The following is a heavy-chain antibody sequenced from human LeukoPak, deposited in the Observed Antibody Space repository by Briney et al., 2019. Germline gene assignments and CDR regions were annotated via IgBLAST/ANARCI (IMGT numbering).Heavy chain of an antibody. CDR2: INPNSGGT. Sequence: EASVRVSCKASGYTFTGYYIHWVRQAPGQGLEWVGRINPNSGGTNYAQKFQNRVTMTRDTSISTAYMELSRLISEDTAVYYCARPQRGYSYGFDYWGQGTLVTVSS. CDR1: GYTFTGYY. V-gene: IGHV1-2*06. CDR3: ARPQRGYSYGFDY. D-gene: IGHD5-18*01. J-gene: IGHJ4*02.